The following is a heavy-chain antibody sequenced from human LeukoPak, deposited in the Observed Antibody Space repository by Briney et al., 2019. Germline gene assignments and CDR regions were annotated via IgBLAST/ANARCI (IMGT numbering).Heavy chain of an antibody. J-gene: IGHJ3*02. CDR3: ARHTHVYHGENASDI. V-gene: IGHV5-51*01. CDR2: IYPGDSDT. Sequence: GESLKISCKGSGYSFTSYWIGWVRQMPGKGLEWMGIIYPGDSDTRYSPSFQGQVTISADKSISTAYLQWSSLKASDTAMYYCARHTHVYHGENASDIWGQGTMVTVSS. CDR1: GYSFTSYW. D-gene: IGHD4-17*01.